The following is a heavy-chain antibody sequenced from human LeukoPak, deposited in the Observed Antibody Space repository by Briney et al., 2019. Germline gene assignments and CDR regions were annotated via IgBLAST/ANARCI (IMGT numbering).Heavy chain of an antibody. CDR2: INPKNGGT. CDR3: ARSARLRLGGNWFDP. Sequence: GASVKVSCKASGYTFTDYYIHWVRQAPGQGLEWMGWINPKNGGTNYAQKFQGRVTMTRDTSIRTAYMELNRLRSEDTAMYFCARSARLRLGGNWFDPWGQGTLVTVSS. J-gene: IGHJ5*02. V-gene: IGHV1-2*02. D-gene: IGHD3-16*01. CDR1: GYTFTDYY.